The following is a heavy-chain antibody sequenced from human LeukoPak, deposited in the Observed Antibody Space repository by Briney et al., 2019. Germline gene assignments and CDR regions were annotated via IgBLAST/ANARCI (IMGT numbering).Heavy chain of an antibody. J-gene: IGHJ5*02. CDR3: ARGPRFGELLWHWFDP. D-gene: IGHD3-10*01. Sequence: SETLSLTCAVYGGSFSGYYWSWIRQPPGKGLEWIGEINHSGSTNYNPSLKSRVTISVDTSRNQFSLKLRSVTAADTAVYYCARGPRFGELLWHWFDPWGQGTLVTVSS. V-gene: IGHV4-34*01. CDR1: GGSFSGYY. CDR2: INHSGST.